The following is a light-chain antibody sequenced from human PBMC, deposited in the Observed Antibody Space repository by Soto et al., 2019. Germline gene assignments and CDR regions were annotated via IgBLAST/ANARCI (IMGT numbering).Light chain of an antibody. CDR1: SSDIGGYNY. V-gene: IGLV2-14*01. J-gene: IGLJ2*01. Sequence: QSALTQPASVSGSPAQSITISCTGTSSDIGGYNYVSWYQQHPGKAPKLMIYDVSNRPSGVSNRFSGSKSGNTASLTISGLQAEDEADYYCSSQAVSSTLVFGGGTKLTVL. CDR2: DVS. CDR3: SSQAVSSTLV.